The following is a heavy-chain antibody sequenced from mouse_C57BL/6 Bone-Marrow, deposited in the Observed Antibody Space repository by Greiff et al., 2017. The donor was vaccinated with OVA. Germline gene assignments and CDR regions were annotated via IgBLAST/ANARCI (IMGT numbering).Heavy chain of an antibody. CDR1: GYSITSGYY. V-gene: IGHV3-6*01. CDR2: ISYDGSN. CDR3: ARDRTPIYYYGSSYVFDY. D-gene: IGHD1-1*01. Sequence: ESGPGLVKPSQSLSLTCSVTGYSITSGYYWNWIRQFPGNKLEWMGYISYDGSNNYNPSLKNRISITRDTSKNQFFLKLNSVTTEDTATYYCARDRTPIYYYGSSYVFDYWGQGTTLTVSS. J-gene: IGHJ2*01.